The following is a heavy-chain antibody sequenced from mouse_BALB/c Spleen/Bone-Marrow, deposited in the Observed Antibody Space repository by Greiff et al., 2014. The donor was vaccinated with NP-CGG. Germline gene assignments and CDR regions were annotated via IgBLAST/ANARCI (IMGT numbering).Heavy chain of an antibody. Sequence: VQLVESGAELVRPGSSVKISCKASGYAFSSYWTNWVKQRPGQGLEWIGQIYPGDGDTNYNGKFKGKATLTADKSSSTAYMQLSSLTSEDSAVYFCARNSGAMDYWGQGTSVTVSS. D-gene: IGHD3-1*01. CDR2: IYPGDGDT. V-gene: IGHV1-80*01. CDR1: GYAFSSYW. J-gene: IGHJ4*01. CDR3: ARNSGAMDY.